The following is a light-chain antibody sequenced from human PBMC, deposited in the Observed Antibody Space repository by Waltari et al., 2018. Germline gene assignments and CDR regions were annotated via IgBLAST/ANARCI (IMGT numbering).Light chain of an antibody. CDR1: SGHTRYA. CDR2: LDSDGSH. CDR3: QSWDTGINV. J-gene: IGLJ2*01. V-gene: IGLV4-69*01. Sequence: QLVLTQPPSASASLGASVKLTCTLNSGHTRYAIAWHPQQPEKGPRFLMKLDSDGSHTKGDGIPDRFSGSSSGAERYLILSSLQSEDEADYYCQSWDTGINVFGGGTKLTVL.